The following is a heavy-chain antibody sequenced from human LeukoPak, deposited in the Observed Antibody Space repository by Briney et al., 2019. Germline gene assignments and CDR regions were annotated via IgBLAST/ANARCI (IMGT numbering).Heavy chain of an antibody. V-gene: IGHV1-8*01. CDR3: ARIYSSGWYWFDP. CDR2: MNPNSGNT. Sequence: GASVKVSCKASGYTFTSYDINWVRQATGQGLEWMGWMNPNSGNTGYAQKFQGRVTMTRYTSISTAYMELSSLRSEDTAVYYCARIYSSGWYWFDPWGQGTLVTVSS. CDR1: GYTFTSYD. J-gene: IGHJ5*02. D-gene: IGHD6-19*01.